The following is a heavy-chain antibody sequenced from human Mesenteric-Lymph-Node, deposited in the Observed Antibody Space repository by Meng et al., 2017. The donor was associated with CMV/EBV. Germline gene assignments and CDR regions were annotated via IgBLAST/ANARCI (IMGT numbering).Heavy chain of an antibody. J-gene: IGHJ4*02. Sequence: LSLTCAASGFTFSSYSMNWVRQAPGKGLEWVANIKQDGSEKYYVDSVKGRFTISRDNAKNSVYLQMNSLRAEDTAVYYCAGSGWYVGYWGQGTLVTVSS. CDR3: AGSGWYVGY. CDR1: GFTFSSYS. D-gene: IGHD6-19*01. V-gene: IGHV3-7*01. CDR2: IKQDGSEK.